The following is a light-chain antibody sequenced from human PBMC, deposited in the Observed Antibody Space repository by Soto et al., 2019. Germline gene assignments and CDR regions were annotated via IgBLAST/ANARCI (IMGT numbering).Light chain of an antibody. CDR3: QQYNDWPRT. Sequence: EIVMRQSPATLSVSPGEGATLYCRASQSVRSNLAWYQHKPGQAPRLLIYGVSTRATGIPARFSGSGSETEFTLTISSLQSEDFAVYYCQQYNDWPRTFGQGTKVDIK. CDR2: GVS. V-gene: IGKV3-15*01. J-gene: IGKJ1*01. CDR1: QSVRSN.